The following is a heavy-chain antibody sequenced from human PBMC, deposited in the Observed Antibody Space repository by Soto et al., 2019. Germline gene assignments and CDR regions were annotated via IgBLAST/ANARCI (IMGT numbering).Heavy chain of an antibody. V-gene: IGHV4-4*07. D-gene: IGHD1-26*01. J-gene: IGHJ5*02. CDR2: IYATGDT. Sequence: SETLSLTCNVSGASLSRYYWSWIRQPPGKGLEWIGRIYATGDTDYNPSLKSRISMSVDMSKKQFSLTLRSVTAADTAIYYCVRDGTRNLRDRFEPWGRGILVTVSS. CDR1: GASLSRYY. CDR3: VRDGTRNLRDRFEP.